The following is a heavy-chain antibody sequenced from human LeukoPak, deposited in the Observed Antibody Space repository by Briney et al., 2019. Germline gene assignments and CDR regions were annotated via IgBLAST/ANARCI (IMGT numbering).Heavy chain of an antibody. J-gene: IGHJ4*02. D-gene: IGHD6-19*01. V-gene: IGHV1-24*01. CDR2: FDPEDGET. CDR3: ATDRPEGGSSGGFDY. Sequence: ASVKVSCKVSGYTLTELSMHWVRQAPGKGLEWMGGFDPEDGETIYAQKFQGRVTMTGDTSTDTAYMELSSLRSEDTAVYYCATDRPEGGSSGGFDYWGQGTLVTVSS. CDR1: GYTLTELS.